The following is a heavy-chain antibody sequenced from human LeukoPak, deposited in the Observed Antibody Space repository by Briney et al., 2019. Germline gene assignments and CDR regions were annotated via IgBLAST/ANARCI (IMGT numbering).Heavy chain of an antibody. V-gene: IGHV3-9*01. CDR2: ISWNSGSI. J-gene: IGHJ6*02. CDR3: ASPGESGYYYTNYYYGMDV. CDR1: GFTFDDYA. Sequence: GRSLRLSCAASGFTFDDYAMHWVRQAPGKGLEWVSGISWNSGSIGYADSVKGRFTISRDNAKNSLYLQMNSLRAEDTALYYCASPGESGYYYTNYYYGMDVWGQGTTVTVSS. D-gene: IGHD3-22*01.